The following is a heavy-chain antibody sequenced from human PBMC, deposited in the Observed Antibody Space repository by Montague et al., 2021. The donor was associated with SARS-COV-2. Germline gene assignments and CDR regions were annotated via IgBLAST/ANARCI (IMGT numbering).Heavy chain of an antibody. J-gene: IGHJ6*03. CDR1: GGSFSRYY. V-gene: IGHV4-34*01. Sequence: SETLSLTCAVYGGSFSRYYWSWIRRPPGKGLEWIGEISQSGNTKYNPSLRSRVSISLDTSRNQFSLKVRSVTAADTAIYYCARLGDGIVPSPILGLGPYYSFYYMDVWGKGTTVTVSS. CDR2: ISQSGNT. D-gene: IGHD2-2*02. CDR3: ARLGDGIVPSPILGLGPYYSFYYMDV.